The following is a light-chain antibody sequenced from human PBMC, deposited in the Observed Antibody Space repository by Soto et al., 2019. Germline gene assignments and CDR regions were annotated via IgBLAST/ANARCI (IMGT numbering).Light chain of an antibody. CDR1: QTINNY. CDR2: AAS. CDR3: MQALQTPWT. V-gene: IGKV1-39*01. J-gene: IGKJ1*01. Sequence: DIQMTQSPSSLSASVGDRVTITCRASQTINNYVNWYQHKPGKAPKVLIYAASSLQSGVPSRFNGSGSGIDFTLKISRVEAEDVGLYYCMQALQTPWTFGQGTTVDIK.